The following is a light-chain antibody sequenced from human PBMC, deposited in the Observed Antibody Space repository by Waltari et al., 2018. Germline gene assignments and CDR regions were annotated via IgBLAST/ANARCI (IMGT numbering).Light chain of an antibody. Sequence: QSALTQPASVSGSPGQSIPLSCPGTSSEVGQYKLVSWYPHHPGKAPKVMIYEVSKRPSGVSNRFSGSKSGNTASLTISGLQAEDEADYYCCSYVRSTWVFGGGTKLTVL. J-gene: IGLJ3*02. CDR2: EVS. V-gene: IGLV2-23*02. CDR1: SSEVGQYKL. CDR3: CSYVRSTWV.